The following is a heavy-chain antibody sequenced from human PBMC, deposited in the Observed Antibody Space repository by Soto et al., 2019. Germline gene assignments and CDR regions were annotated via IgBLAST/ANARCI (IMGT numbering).Heavy chain of an antibody. Sequence: QVQLVQSGAEVKKPGASVKVSCKASGYTFTSYGISWVRQAPGQGLEWMGWISAYNGNTNYAQKLQGRVTMTTDTSTSPAYMELRSLRSDDTAVYYCARDHVAYYYDSSLGYWGQGTLVTVSS. CDR2: ISAYNGNT. CDR1: GYTFTSYG. CDR3: ARDHVAYYYDSSLGY. J-gene: IGHJ4*02. V-gene: IGHV1-18*01. D-gene: IGHD3-22*01.